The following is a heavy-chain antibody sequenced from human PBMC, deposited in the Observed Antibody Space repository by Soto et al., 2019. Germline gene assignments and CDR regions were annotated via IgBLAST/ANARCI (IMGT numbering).Heavy chain of an antibody. CDR1: GGSISSGGYS. J-gene: IGHJ4*02. V-gene: IGHV4-30-2*01. Sequence: PSETLSLTCAVSGGSISSGGYSWSWIRQPPGKGLEWIGYIYHSGSTYYNPSLKSRVTISVDRSKNQFSLKLSSVTAADTAVYYCARRIAAAEDYWGQGTLVTVSS. CDR2: IYHSGST. CDR3: ARRIAAAEDY. D-gene: IGHD6-13*01.